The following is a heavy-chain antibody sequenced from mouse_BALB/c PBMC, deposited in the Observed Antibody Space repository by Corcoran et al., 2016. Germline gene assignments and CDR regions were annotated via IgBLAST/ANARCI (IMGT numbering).Heavy chain of an antibody. J-gene: IGHJ4*01. V-gene: IGHV1S136*01. CDR2: INPYNDGT. CDR3: ARSLRHGNPRIPLAMDY. Sequence: EVQLQQSGPELVKPGASVKMSCKASGYTFTSYVMHWVKQKPGQGLEWIGYINPYNDGTKYNEKFKGKAKLTSDKSSSTAYMELSSLTSEDSAVYYCARSLRHGNPRIPLAMDYWGQGTSVTVSS. D-gene: IGHD2-1*01. CDR1: GYTFTSYV.